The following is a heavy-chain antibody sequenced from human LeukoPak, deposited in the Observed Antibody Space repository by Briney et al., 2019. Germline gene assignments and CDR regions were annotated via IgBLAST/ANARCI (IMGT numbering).Heavy chain of an antibody. J-gene: IGHJ5*02. CDR1: GDSVSSNSVT. V-gene: IGHV6-1*01. CDR3: ARRLTQYDCFDP. D-gene: IGHD2-2*01. CDR2: TYYRSTWYN. Sequence: SQTLSLTCAISGDSVSSNSVTWNWIRQSPSRGLEWLGRTYYRSTWYNDYAVAVRGRITVNPDTSKNQFSLHLNSVTPEDTAVYYCARRLTQYDCFDPWGQGILVTVSS.